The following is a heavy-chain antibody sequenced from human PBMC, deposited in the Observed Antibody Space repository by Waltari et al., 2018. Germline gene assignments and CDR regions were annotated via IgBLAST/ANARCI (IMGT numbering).Heavy chain of an antibody. Sequence: QVQLNQWGAGVLKPSETLSLTCAVYGESFSAHFWTWIRQPPGKGLEWIGQMNHRGSGTYNPSLKNRVTISVDTSMNQFSLMMTSLTAADTAVYYCARAPSFHYGVFSVPLTLDYWGQGTMVFVSS. V-gene: IGHV4-34*01. J-gene: IGHJ3*01. CDR3: ARAPSFHYGVFSVPLTLDY. CDR1: GESFSAHF. D-gene: IGHD4-17*01. CDR2: MNHRGSG.